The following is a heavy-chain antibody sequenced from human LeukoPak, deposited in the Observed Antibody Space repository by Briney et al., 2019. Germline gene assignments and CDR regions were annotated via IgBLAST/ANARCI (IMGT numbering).Heavy chain of an antibody. CDR3: ARVALTMVRATDY. D-gene: IGHD3-10*01. V-gene: IGHV4-34*01. J-gene: IGHJ4*02. Sequence: SETLSLTCAVYGGSFSGYYWSWIRQPPGKGLEWLGEINHSGSTNYNPSLKSRVTISVDTSKNQFSLKLSSVTAADTAVYYCARVALTMVRATDYWGQGTLVTVSS. CDR2: INHSGST. CDR1: GGSFSGYY.